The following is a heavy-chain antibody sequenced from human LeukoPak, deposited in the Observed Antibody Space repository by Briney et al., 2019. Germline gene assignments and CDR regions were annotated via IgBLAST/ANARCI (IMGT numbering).Heavy chain of an antibody. CDR3: AKSHGYSYGFDY. CDR1: GFTFSNYG. Sequence: GGTLRLSCATSGFTFSNYGMNWVRQAPGKGLEWVSYISSSGSTIYYADSVKGRFTISRDNSKNTLYLQMNSLRAEDTAVYYCAKSHGYSYGFDYWGQGTLVTVSS. CDR2: ISSSGSTI. J-gene: IGHJ4*02. V-gene: IGHV3-48*01. D-gene: IGHD5-18*01.